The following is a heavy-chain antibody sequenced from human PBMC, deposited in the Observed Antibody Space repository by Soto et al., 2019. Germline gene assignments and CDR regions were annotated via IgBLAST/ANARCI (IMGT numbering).Heavy chain of an antibody. D-gene: IGHD6-13*01. CDR1: GYTFTSYG. CDR2: ISAYNGNT. J-gene: IGHJ3*02. V-gene: IGHV1-18*01. Sequence: QVQLVQSGAEVKKPGASVKVSCKASGYTFTSYGISWVRQAPGQGLEWMGWISAYNGNTNYAQKLQGXVXXXTXXSTSTALMELRSLRSDDTAVYYCARDVGYSSTWEIWGQGTMVTVSS. CDR3: ARDVGYSSTWEI.